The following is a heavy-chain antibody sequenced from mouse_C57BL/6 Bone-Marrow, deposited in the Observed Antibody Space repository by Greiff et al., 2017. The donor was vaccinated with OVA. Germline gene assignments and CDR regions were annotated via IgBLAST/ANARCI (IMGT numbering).Heavy chain of an antibody. CDR2: IDPSDSYT. CDR1: GYTFTSYW. J-gene: IGHJ3*01. Sequence: QVQLQQPGAELVRPGTSVKLSCKASGYTFTSYWMHWVKQRPGQGLEWIGVIDPSDSYTNYNQKFKGKATLTVDTSSSTAYMQLSSLTSEDSAVHYCGLLFAYWGQGTLVTVSA. CDR3: GLLFAY. V-gene: IGHV1-59*01.